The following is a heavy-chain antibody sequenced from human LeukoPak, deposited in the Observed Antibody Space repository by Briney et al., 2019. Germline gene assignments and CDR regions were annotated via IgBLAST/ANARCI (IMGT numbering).Heavy chain of an antibody. CDR2: INPNSGGT. CDR3: ARGKLAAPGRTGYNWFDP. J-gene: IGHJ5*02. V-gene: IGHV1-2*02. CDR1: GYTFTAYY. D-gene: IGHD6-13*01. Sequence: ASVKVSCKASGYTFTAYYMHWVRLAPGQGPEWAGWINPNSGGTNYAQKFQGRVTMPRDTSITTAYMELSGLRSDDTAIYYCARGKLAAPGRTGYNWFDPWGQGTLVTVSS.